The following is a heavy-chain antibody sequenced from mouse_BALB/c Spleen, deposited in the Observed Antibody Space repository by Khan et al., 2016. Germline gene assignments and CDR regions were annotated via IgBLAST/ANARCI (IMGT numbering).Heavy chain of an antibody. CDR1: GFDFSRYW. V-gene: IGHV4-1*02. CDR3: ARLHYYGYMNY. D-gene: IGHD1-2*01. CDR2: INPDSSTI. Sequence: EVKLLESGGGLVQPGGSLKLSCAASGFDFSRYWMSWVRQAPGKGLEWIRDINPDSSTINYTPSLKDKFIISRDNAKNTLYLQMSKVGSEDTALYFCARLHYYGYMNYWGQGTTLTVSS. J-gene: IGHJ2*01.